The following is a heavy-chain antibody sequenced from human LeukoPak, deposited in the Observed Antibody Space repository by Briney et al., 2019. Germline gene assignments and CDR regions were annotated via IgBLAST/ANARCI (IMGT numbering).Heavy chain of an antibody. CDR2: INHSGST. CDR3: ARQGYDFWSGYLDY. J-gene: IGHJ4*02. D-gene: IGHD3-3*01. V-gene: IGHV4-34*01. CDR1: GFTFRSSA. Sequence: GSLRLSCAASGFTFRSSAMSWIRQPPGKGLEWIGEINHSGSTNYNPSLKSRVTISVDTSKNQFSLKLSSVTAADTAVYYCARQGYDFWSGYLDYWGQGTLVTVSS.